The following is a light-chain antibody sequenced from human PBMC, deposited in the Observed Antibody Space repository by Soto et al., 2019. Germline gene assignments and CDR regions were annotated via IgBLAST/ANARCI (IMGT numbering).Light chain of an antibody. Sequence: EIVFIQSPVTLSFSPGERATLSCRASQSVGSYLAWYQQKPGQAPRLLIYDTSNRATGIPARFSGSGSGTDFTLTISRLEPEDFAVYYCQQRSNRLTFGGGTKVDIK. CDR2: DTS. J-gene: IGKJ4*01. CDR1: QSVGSY. V-gene: IGKV3-11*01. CDR3: QQRSNRLT.